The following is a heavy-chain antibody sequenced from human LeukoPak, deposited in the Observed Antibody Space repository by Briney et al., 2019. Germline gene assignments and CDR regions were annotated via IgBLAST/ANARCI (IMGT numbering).Heavy chain of an antibody. CDR1: SYTFTNYG. Sequence: GASVKVSCKASSYTFTNYGISWVRQAPGQGLEWVGWISAYNGDTNSAQKLQGRVTMTTDTFTSTAYMELRSLRSDDTALYYCARDAAYYDDNSGYLSLDYWGQGTLVTVSS. CDR3: ARDAAYYDDNSGYLSLDY. CDR2: ISAYNGDT. D-gene: IGHD3-22*01. J-gene: IGHJ4*02. V-gene: IGHV1-18*01.